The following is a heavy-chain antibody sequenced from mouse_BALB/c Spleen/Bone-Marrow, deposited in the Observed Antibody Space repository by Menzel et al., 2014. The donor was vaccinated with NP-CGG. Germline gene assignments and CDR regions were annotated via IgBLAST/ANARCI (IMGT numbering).Heavy chain of an antibody. CDR1: GYTFRNYW. J-gene: IGHJ3*01. CDR2: ILPGSYST. Sequence: QVQLQQSGAELMRPGASVKISCKATGYTFRNYWIEWVKQRPGHGLEWIGEILPGSYSTNYNDKLKGKASFTADTSSNTAYMQLSSLTSEDSAVYYCARRGGYPWFAYWGQGTLVTASA. CDR3: ARRGGYPWFAY. D-gene: IGHD2-2*01. V-gene: IGHV1-9*01.